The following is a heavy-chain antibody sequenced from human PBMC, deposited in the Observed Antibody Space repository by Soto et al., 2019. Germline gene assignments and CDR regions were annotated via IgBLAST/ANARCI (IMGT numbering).Heavy chain of an antibody. Sequence: SVKVSCKASGYTFTGYYMHWVRQAPGQGLEWMGGIIPIFGTTNYAQKLQGRVKLTADESTRTAYMELSTLRSEDTAVYYCARGTVTGSEYNYYYYGMDVWGQGTTVTVSS. V-gene: IGHV1-69*13. CDR1: GYTFTGYY. J-gene: IGHJ6*02. CDR2: IIPIFGTT. CDR3: ARGTVTGSEYNYYYYGMDV. D-gene: IGHD1-1*01.